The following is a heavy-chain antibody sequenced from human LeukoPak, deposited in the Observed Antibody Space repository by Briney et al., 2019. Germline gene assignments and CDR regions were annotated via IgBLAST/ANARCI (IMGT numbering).Heavy chain of an antibody. CDR1: GFTFSSYW. CDR3: ARDSRNPRTNGDC. J-gene: IGHJ4*02. V-gene: IGHV3-74*01. D-gene: IGHD1-14*01. Sequence: AGGSLRLSCAASGFTFSSYWMHWVRQVPGKGLVWVSRINTDGNSISYADSVQGRFTISRDNAKNTLYLQMNSLRAEDTAVYYCARDSRNPRTNGDCWGQGTLVTVSS. CDR2: INTDGNSI.